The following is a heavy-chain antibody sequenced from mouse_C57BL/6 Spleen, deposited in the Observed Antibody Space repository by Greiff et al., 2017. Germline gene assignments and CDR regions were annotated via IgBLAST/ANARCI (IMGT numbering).Heavy chain of an antibody. J-gene: IGHJ3*01. V-gene: IGHV5-17*01. D-gene: IGHD2-4*01. CDR3: ARRDYEAWFAY. CDR2: ISSGSSTI. CDR1: GFTFSDYG. Sequence: EVKVEESGGGLVKPGGSLKLSCAASGFTFSDYGMHWVRQAPEKGLEWVAYISSGSSTIYYADTVKGRFTLSRDNAKNTLFLQMTSLRSEDTAMYYCARRDYEAWFAYWGQGTLVTVSA.